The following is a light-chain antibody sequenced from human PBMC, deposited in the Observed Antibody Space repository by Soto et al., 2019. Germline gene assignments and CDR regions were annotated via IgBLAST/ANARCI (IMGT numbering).Light chain of an antibody. CDR1: KDISNY. Sequence: DIQMTQSPSSLSASVGDRVTITCQAIKDISNYLNLYQQKPGKAPKLLIYDASNLETGVPSRFSGSGSGTDFTFAISSLQPEDIATYYCQKYDNLPITFGQGTRLEIK. CDR3: QKYDNLPIT. CDR2: DAS. J-gene: IGKJ5*01. V-gene: IGKV1-33*01.